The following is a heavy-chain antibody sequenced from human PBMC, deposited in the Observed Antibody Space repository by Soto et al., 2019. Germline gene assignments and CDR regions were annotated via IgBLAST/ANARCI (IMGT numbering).Heavy chain of an antibody. CDR2: ISSSSSTI. V-gene: IGHV3-48*04. CDR3: ARDVGGSYGYFDY. D-gene: IGHD3-16*01. J-gene: IGHJ4*02. Sequence: GGSLRLSCAASGFTFSSYSMNWVRQAPGKGLEWVSYISSSSSTIYYADSVKGRFTISRDNAKNSLYLQMNSLRAEDTAVYYCARDVGGSYGYFDYWGQGTLVTVSS. CDR1: GFTFSSYS.